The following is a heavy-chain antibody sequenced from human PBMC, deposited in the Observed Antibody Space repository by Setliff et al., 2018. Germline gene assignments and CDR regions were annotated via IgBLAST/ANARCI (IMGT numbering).Heavy chain of an antibody. CDR3: FGAGTCSY. Sequence: WIRQPPGKGLEWVANINQGGGAQFYVDSVKGRFTISRDNAKNSLSLQMNNLRTEDTAVYYCFGAGTCSYWGQGTLVTVSS. J-gene: IGHJ4*02. CDR2: INQGGGAQ. V-gene: IGHV3-7*01. D-gene: IGHD3-10*01.